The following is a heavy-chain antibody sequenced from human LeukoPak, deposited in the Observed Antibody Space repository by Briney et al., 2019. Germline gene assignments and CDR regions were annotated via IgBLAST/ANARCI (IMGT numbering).Heavy chain of an antibody. Sequence: PGGSLRLSCAASGFIFSSYGMHWVRQAPGKGLEWVAVISYDGGNISYTDSVKGRFTISRDNSKNTLYLQMNSLKTEDTAVYYCTTGGIAARQDYWGQGTLVTVSS. J-gene: IGHJ4*02. CDR3: TTGGIAARQDY. CDR2: ISYDGGNI. V-gene: IGHV3-30*03. D-gene: IGHD6-6*01. CDR1: GFIFSSYG.